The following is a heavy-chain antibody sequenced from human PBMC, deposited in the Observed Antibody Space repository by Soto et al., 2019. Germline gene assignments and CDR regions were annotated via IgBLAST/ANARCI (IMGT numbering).Heavy chain of an antibody. D-gene: IGHD6-13*01. CDR2: IASDGKDK. V-gene: IGHV3-30*18. Sequence: QVQLVESGGGVVQPGRSLKLSCAASGFTFSNYAIHWVRQAPGKGLEWVAVIASDGKDKRYADSVKGRFTISRDNSKNTVYLQMNSLRGEDTARHSRLKDGHRAAADYFFHYWGQGSLVTVSS. CDR1: GFTFSNYA. J-gene: IGHJ4*02. CDR3: LKDGHRAAADYFFHY.